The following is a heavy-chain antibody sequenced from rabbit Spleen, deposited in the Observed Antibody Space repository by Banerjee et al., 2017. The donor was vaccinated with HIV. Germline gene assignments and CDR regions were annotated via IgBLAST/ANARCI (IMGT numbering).Heavy chain of an antibody. J-gene: IGHJ6*01. CDR3: ARDTSSSFSSYGMDL. CDR2: IEADGSGFT. CDR1: GVSFSSSSY. Sequence: QEQLVESGGGLVQPEGSLTLTCTASGVSFSSSSYMCWVRQAPGKGLEWIACIEADGSGFTYFATWAKGRFTCSKTSSTTVTLQMTRLTAADTATYFCARDTSSSFSSYGMDLWGPGTLVTVS. V-gene: IGHV1S45*01. D-gene: IGHD1-1*01.